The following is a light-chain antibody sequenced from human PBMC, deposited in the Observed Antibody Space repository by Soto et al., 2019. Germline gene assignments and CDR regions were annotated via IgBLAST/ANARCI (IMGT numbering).Light chain of an antibody. V-gene: IGLV2-8*01. J-gene: IGLJ2*01. CDR2: EVT. Sequence: QSALTQPPSASGSPGQSVTISCTGTSSDVGAYKYVSWYQQHPGKAPRLLIYEVTKRPSGVPDRFSGSKSGNTASLSVSGPQSEDEADYYCSSNVGTNKMVFGGGTKLTVL. CDR3: SSNVGTNKMV. CDR1: SSDVGAYKY.